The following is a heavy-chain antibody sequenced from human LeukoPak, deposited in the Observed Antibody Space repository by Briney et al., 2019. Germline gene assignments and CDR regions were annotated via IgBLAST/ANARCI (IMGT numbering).Heavy chain of an antibody. V-gene: IGHV3-21*01. Sequence: GSLRLSRAASGFTFSSYSMNWVRQAPGKGLEWVSSISSSSSYIYYADSAKGRFTISRDNAKNSLYLQMNSLRAEDTAVYYCAREVAVASCDYWGQGTLVTVSS. CDR1: GFTFSSYS. J-gene: IGHJ4*02. CDR2: ISSSSSYI. CDR3: AREVAVASCDY. D-gene: IGHD6-19*01.